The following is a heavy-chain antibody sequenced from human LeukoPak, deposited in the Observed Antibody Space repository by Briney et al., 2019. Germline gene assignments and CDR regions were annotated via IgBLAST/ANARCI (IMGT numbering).Heavy chain of an antibody. CDR3: TTWTTEAFEN. D-gene: IGHD4-17*01. V-gene: IGHV3-73*01. CDR1: RFNFRDSA. CDR2: IRDKANTYAT. J-gene: IGHJ4*02. Sequence: GGSLRLSCAASRFNFRDSAMHWVRQASGKRLEWVGRIRDKANTYATAYAASVKGRFIVSRDDSKNTAYLQMNSLKTEDTAVYYCTTWTTEAFENWGQGTLVTVSS.